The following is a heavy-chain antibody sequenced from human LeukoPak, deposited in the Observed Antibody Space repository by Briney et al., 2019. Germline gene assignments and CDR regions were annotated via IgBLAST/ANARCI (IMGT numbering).Heavy chain of an antibody. CDR3: ASQQQLGVFDY. CDR1: GYTFTGYY. Sequence: GASVKVSCKASGYTFTGYYMHWVRQAPGQGLEWMGWINPNSGVTNYAQNFKGRVTMTRDTSISTAYMDLSRLRSDDTAVYYCASQQQLGVFDYWGQGTLVTVSS. D-gene: IGHD6-13*01. CDR2: INPNSGVT. J-gene: IGHJ4*02. V-gene: IGHV1-2*02.